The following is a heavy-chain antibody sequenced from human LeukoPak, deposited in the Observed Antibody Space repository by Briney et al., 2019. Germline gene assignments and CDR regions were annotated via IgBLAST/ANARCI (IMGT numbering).Heavy chain of an antibody. Sequence: GGSLRLSCAASGLNVTYNYMSWVRQAPGKGLEWLSVFYSGGMTYYADSVKGRFIISRDNSKNTLYPQMNRLRAEDTAVYYCYARPVLPAAFLPSGNYMDVWGKGTTVTVSS. CDR1: GLNVTYNY. CDR3: YARPVLPAAFLPSGNYMDV. CDR2: FYSGGMT. V-gene: IGHV3-53*01. J-gene: IGHJ6*03. D-gene: IGHD2-2*01.